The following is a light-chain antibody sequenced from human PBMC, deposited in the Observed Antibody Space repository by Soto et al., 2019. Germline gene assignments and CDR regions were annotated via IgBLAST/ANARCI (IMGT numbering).Light chain of an antibody. CDR3: RSYTSSRTRV. Sequence: QSVLTQPASVSGSPGQSITISCTGTSSDVGGYNYVSWYQQHPGKAPKLMIYDVSNRPSGVSNRFSGSKSGNTASLTISGLQAEDEADYYCRSYTSSRTRVFGPATDVTVL. J-gene: IGLJ1*01. CDR1: SSDVGGYNY. CDR2: DVS. V-gene: IGLV2-14*01.